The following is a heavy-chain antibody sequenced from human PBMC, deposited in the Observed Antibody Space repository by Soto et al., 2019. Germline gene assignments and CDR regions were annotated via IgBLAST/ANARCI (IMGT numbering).Heavy chain of an antibody. CDR2: IIPIFGTA. Sequence: QVQLVQSGAEVKKPGSSVKVSCKASGGTFSSYAISWVRQAPGQGLEWMGGIIPIFGTANYAQKFQGSVTITADESTSTAYMELSSLRSEDTAVYYCARVVAGYSLYYYGMDVWGQGSTVTVSS. V-gene: IGHV1-69*01. CDR1: GGTFSSYA. D-gene: IGHD3-9*01. J-gene: IGHJ6*02. CDR3: ARVVAGYSLYYYGMDV.